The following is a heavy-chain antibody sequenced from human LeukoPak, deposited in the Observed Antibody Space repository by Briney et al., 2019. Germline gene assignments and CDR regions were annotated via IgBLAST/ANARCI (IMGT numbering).Heavy chain of an antibody. CDR2: IYYSGST. D-gene: IGHD4-17*01. V-gene: IGHV4-30-4*01. J-gene: IGHJ3*02. CDR3: ARAVLRSAFDI. CDR1: GGSISSGDYY. Sequence: PSETLSLTCTVSGGSISSGDYYWSWIRQPPGKGLEWIGYIYYSGSTYYNPSLKSRVTISVDTSKNQFSLKLSSVTAADTAVYYCARAVLRSAFDIWGQGTMVTVSS.